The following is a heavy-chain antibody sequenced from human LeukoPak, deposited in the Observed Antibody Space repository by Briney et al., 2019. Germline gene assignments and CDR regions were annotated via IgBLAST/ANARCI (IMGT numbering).Heavy chain of an antibody. CDR2: IHYSGST. CDR1: GGSISSSIYF. V-gene: IGHV4-39*01. D-gene: IGHD6-25*01. J-gene: IGHJ4*01. Sequence: SETLSLTCTVSGGSISSSIYFWGWIRQPPGKGLEWIGSIHYSGSTYHDPSLKSRVAISIDTSKNQFSLKLSSVTAADTAVYYCAKSGGYGLIDYWGQGTLVTVSS. CDR3: AKSGGYGLIDY.